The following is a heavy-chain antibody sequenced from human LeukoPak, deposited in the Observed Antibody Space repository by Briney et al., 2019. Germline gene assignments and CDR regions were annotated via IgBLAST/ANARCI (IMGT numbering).Heavy chain of an antibody. CDR1: GFTFSSYA. CDR2: INNGGVNT. Sequence: PGGSLRLSCAASGFTFSSYAMSWVRQAPGKGLEWVSAINNGGVNTYFADSVKGRFTISRDNSMNTLYLQMNSLRAEDTAVYFCAKHTTVIRGTFDYWGQGTLVTVSS. D-gene: IGHD4-17*01. J-gene: IGHJ4*02. V-gene: IGHV3-23*01. CDR3: AKHTTVIRGTFDY.